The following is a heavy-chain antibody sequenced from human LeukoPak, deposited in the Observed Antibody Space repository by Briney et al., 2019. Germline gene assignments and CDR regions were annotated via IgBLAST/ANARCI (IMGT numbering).Heavy chain of an antibody. J-gene: IGHJ4*01. Sequence: SETLSLTCTVSGGSISSYYWSWIRQPPGKGLEWIGYIYYSGGTDYNPSLRSRATKSVDASKNQFSLKLNSVTAADTAVFYCARHRRDGYNYGFDYWGQGTLVTVFS. CDR1: GGSISSYY. CDR3: ARHRRDGYNYGFDY. V-gene: IGHV4-59*01. CDR2: IYYSGGT. D-gene: IGHD5-24*01.